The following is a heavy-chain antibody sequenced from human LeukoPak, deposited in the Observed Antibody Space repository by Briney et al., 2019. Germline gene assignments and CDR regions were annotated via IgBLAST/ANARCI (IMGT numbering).Heavy chain of an antibody. Sequence: PGGSLRLFCAASGFTFSTYSMNWVRQAPGKGLEWVSSISTRSPYIYYVDSVRGRFTISRDSAKKSLYLQMNSLRVEDSAVYYCAGDQGGNRWTYWGQGTLVTVSS. CDR3: AGDQGGNRWTY. J-gene: IGHJ4*02. CDR1: GFTFSTYS. D-gene: IGHD3-16*01. CDR2: ISTRSPYI. V-gene: IGHV3-21*01.